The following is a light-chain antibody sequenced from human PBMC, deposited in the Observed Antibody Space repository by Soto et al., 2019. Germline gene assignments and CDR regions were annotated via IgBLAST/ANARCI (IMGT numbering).Light chain of an antibody. V-gene: IGLV2-14*01. CDR1: SSDVGGYNY. CDR2: DVS. Sequence: QSALTQPASVSRSPGQSITISCTGTSSDVGGYNYVSWYQQHPGKDPKLMIYDVSNRPSGVSNRFSGSKSGNTASLTISGLQAEDEADYYCSSYTSSSTVVFGGGTKLTVL. J-gene: IGLJ2*01. CDR3: SSYTSSSTVV.